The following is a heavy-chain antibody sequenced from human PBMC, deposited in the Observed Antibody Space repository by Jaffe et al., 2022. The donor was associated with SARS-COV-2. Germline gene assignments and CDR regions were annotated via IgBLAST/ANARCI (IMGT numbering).Heavy chain of an antibody. D-gene: IGHD3-22*01. CDR3: ARRDSSGYYNY. CDR1: GGSISSYY. J-gene: IGHJ4*02. CDR2: IYSSGST. Sequence: QVQLQESGPGLVKPSETLSLTCTVSGGSISSYYWSWIRQPPGKGLEWIGYIYSSGSTNYNPSLMSRVTISVDTSKNQFSLNLSSVTAADTAVYYCARRDSSGYYNYWGQGTLVTVSS. V-gene: IGHV4-59*01.